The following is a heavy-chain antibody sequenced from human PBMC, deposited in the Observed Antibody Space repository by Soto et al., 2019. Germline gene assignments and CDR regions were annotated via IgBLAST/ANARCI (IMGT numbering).Heavy chain of an antibody. CDR2: ISGRGDFT. CDR3: AKAGDTGNTYLDR. CDR1: GFAFSSYA. V-gene: IGHV3-23*01. D-gene: IGHD5-18*01. J-gene: IGHJ4*02. Sequence: EVQVLESGGGLVQPGGSLRLSCAASGFAFSSYAMSWVRQAPGKGLERVSSISGRGDFTYYADSVRGRFTVSRDNSMDTLSLQMNGLRAEDTAIYYCAKAGDTGNTYLDRWGQGTLVTVSS.